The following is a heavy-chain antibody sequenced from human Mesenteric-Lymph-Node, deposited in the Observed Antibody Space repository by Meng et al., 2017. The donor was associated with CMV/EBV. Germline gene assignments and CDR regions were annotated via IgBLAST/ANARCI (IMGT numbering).Heavy chain of an antibody. V-gene: IGHV4-39*01. J-gene: IGHJ5*02. Sequence: QLRRRGSGPGRVTPSEPLSLRCTVSGDSISSFYYWGWIRQPPGRGLEWIGSVHYTGSTYYSPSLKSRVTVSVDTSKNQFSLRLTSVTAADTAVYYCARPFPSWQSPRLDPFGAWGQGTLVTVSS. CDR2: VHYTGST. CDR3: ARPFPSWQSPRLDPFGA. CDR1: GDSISSFYY. D-gene: IGHD6-19*01.